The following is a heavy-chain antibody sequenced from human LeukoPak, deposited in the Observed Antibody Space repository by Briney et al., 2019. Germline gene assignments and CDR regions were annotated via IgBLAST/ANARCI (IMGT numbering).Heavy chain of an antibody. D-gene: IGHD6-19*01. V-gene: IGHV3-23*01. CDR1: GFTFSTYA. CDR2: ISGSGGST. Sequence: GGSLRLSCAASGFTFSTYAMSWVRQAPGQGLEWVSAISGSGGSTYYADSVKGRFTISRDNSKNTLYLQMSSLRAEDTAVYYCEKEKYSSGFFDYWGQGTLVTVSS. CDR3: EKEKYSSGFFDY. J-gene: IGHJ4*02.